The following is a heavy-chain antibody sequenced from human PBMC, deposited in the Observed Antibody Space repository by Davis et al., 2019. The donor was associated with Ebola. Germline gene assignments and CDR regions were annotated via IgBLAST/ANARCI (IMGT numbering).Heavy chain of an antibody. Sequence: PGGSLRLSCAASGFTFSSYAMSWVRQAPGKGLEWVSAISGSGGSTYYADSVKGRFTISRDNSKNTLYLQMNSLRAEDTAVYYCAKYSSRGWYGGGYFDYWGQGTLVTVSS. CDR1: GFTFSSYA. J-gene: IGHJ4*02. V-gene: IGHV3-23*01. D-gene: IGHD6-19*01. CDR3: AKYSSRGWYGGGYFDY. CDR2: ISGSGGST.